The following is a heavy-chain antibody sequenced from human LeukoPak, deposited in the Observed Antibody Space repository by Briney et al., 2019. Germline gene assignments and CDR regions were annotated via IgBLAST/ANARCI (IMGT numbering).Heavy chain of an antibody. CDR1: GFTFSRDW. V-gene: IGHV3-74*03. Sequence: GGSLRLSCAASGFTFSRDWMHWVRQAPGKGLVWVSRISDDGSITTYADSVQGRFTISRDNAKNSLYLQMNSLRAEDTAVYYCARLSARGINYYFDYWGQGTLVTVSS. D-gene: IGHD3-16*01. CDR2: ISDDGSIT. J-gene: IGHJ4*02. CDR3: ARLSARGINYYFDY.